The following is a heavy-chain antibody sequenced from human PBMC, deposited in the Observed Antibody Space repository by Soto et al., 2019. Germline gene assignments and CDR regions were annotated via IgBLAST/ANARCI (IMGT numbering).Heavy chain of an antibody. CDR2: INPHSGAT. J-gene: IGHJ5*02. Sequence: SVKVSCKASGGTFSSYAISWVRQAPGQGLEWLGWINPHSGATNYAQKFLGRVTMSADTSASTAYMDLARLKSDDTAVYYCVRAQPLGFSRWFDPWGRGSLVTVSS. D-gene: IGHD3-10*01. CDR3: VRAQPLGFSRWFDP. CDR1: GGTFSSYA. V-gene: IGHV1-2*02.